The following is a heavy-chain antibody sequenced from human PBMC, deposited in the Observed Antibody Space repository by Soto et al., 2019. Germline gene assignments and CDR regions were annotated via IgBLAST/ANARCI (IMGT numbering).Heavy chain of an antibody. CDR1: GFTFSNYA. CDR3: EKGPWQPPHCFDT. CDR2: IGGGGVPT. J-gene: IGHJ5*01. Sequence: EVQVLASGGGVVQPGGSLRLSCAASGFTFSNYAMRRVRQDPWKRLEWVSAIGGGGVPTYHADSVQGRFTISRDNSKHTLYLQMNSLRAEDPAVYYCEKGPWQPPHCFDTWGVGTLVIV. D-gene: IGHD6-13*01. V-gene: IGHV3-23*01.